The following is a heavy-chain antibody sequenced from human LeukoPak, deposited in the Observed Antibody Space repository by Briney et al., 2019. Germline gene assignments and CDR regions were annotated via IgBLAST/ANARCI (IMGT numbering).Heavy chain of an antibody. CDR2: IIPIFGTA. J-gene: IGHJ3*02. V-gene: IGHV1-69*13. D-gene: IGHD3-22*01. CDR1: GGTFSSYA. CDR3: ARDREDSSRQQNSAFDI. Sequence: GASVKVSCKASGGTFSSYAISWVRQAPGQGLEWMGGIIPIFGTANYAQKFQGRVTITADESTSTAYMELSSLRSEDTAVYYCARDREDSSRQQNSAFDIWGQGTMVTVSS.